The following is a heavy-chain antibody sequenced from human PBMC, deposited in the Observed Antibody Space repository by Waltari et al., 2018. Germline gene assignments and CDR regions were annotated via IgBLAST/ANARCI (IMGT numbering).Heavy chain of an antibody. J-gene: IGHJ4*02. Sequence: QLQLQESGPGLVKPSETLSLTCTVSGGSISSSSYYWGWIRQPPGKGLEWIGSIYYSGSTYYNPSLKSRVTIALDTSKNQFSLKLSSVTAADTAVYYCARSYYYDSSGYYSSSYYFDYWGQGTLVTVSS. CDR3: ARSYYYDSSGYYSSSYYFDY. CDR1: GGSISSSSYY. CDR2: IYYSGST. V-gene: IGHV4-39*07. D-gene: IGHD3-22*01.